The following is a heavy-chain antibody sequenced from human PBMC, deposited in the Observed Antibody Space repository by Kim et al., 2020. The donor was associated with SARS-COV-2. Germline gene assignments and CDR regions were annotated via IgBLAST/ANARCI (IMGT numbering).Heavy chain of an antibody. J-gene: IGHJ4*02. CDR3: ARVAVGASSWHYFDS. Sequence: GGSLRLSCAASGINFSDYYMSWIRQAPGKGLEWISYISSSGSYTKYADSLKGRFTISRDNAENSLYLEMNSLRAEDTAGYYCARVAVGASSWHYFDSWGQGTLVTVSS. V-gene: IGHV3-11*05. CDR1: GINFSDYY. D-gene: IGHD6-13*01. CDR2: ISSSGSYT.